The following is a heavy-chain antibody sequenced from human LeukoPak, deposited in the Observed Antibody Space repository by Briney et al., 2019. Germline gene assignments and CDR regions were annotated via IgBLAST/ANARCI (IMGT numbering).Heavy chain of an antibody. J-gene: IGHJ3*02. CDR2: IYHSGST. Sequence: SETLSLTCAVSGGSISSSNWWSWVRQPPGKGLEWIGEIYHSGSTNYNPSLKSRVTISVDKSKNQFSLKLSSVTAADTAVYYCARAVAGPEGAFDIWGQGTMVTVSS. CDR3: ARAVAGPEGAFDI. D-gene: IGHD6-19*01. V-gene: IGHV4-4*02. CDR1: GGSISSSNW.